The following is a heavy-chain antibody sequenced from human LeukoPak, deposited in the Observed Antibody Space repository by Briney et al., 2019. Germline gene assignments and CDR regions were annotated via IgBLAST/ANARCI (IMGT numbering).Heavy chain of an antibody. CDR3: ARVGWYYYYYYMDV. CDR2: IYYSGST. D-gene: IGHD2-15*01. V-gene: IGHV4-39*07. Sequence: SETLSLTCTVSGGSISSSSYYWGWIRQPPGNGLEWIGSIYYSGSTYYNPSLKSRVTISVDTAKKQFSLKLSSVTAADTAVYYCARVGWYYYYYYMDVWGKGTTVTVSS. CDR1: GGSISSSSYY. J-gene: IGHJ6*03.